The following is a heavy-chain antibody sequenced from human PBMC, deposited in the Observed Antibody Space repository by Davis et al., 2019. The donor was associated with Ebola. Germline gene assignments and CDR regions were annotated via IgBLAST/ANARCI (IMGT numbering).Heavy chain of an antibody. CDR3: ARGGDYYDSSGYPVDY. CDR2: IIPIFGTA. CDR1: GYTFTSYD. J-gene: IGHJ4*02. V-gene: IGHV1-69*13. Sequence: SVKVSCKASGYTFTSYDINWVRQAPGQGLEWMGGIIPIFGTANYAQKFQGRVTITADESTSTAYMELSSLRSEDTAVYYCARGGDYYDSSGYPVDYWGQGTLVTVSS. D-gene: IGHD3-22*01.